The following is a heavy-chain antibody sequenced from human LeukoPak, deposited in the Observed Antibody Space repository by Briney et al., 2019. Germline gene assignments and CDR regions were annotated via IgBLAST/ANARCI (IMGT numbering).Heavy chain of an antibody. J-gene: IGHJ4*02. Sequence: SETLSLTCTVSGGSISSYYWSWIRQPPGKGLEWIGYIYFIGSLKYNPSLKSRVTISLDKSRKQLSLNLTSVTAADTAVYYCARDVGATPGYFDYWGQGTLVTVSS. CDR1: GGSISSYY. V-gene: IGHV4-59*01. CDR3: ARDVGATPGYFDY. CDR2: IYFIGSL. D-gene: IGHD1-26*01.